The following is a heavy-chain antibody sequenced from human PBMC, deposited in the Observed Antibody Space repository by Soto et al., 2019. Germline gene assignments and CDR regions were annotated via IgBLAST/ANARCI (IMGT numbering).Heavy chain of an antibody. CDR3: AGEYSSGWPFDY. CDR2: VYFSGST. Sequence: SETLSLTCSVSGGSISSHSHYWGWIRQPPGKGLEWIGSVYFSGSTNYNTSLESRVTISIDTSKNQFSLKLSSVTAADTAVYYCAGEYSSGWPFDYWGQGTLVTVSS. CDR1: GGSISSHSHY. J-gene: IGHJ4*02. D-gene: IGHD6-19*01. V-gene: IGHV4-39*07.